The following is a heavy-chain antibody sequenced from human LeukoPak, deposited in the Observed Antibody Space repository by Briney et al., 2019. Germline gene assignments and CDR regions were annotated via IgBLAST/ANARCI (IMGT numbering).Heavy chain of an antibody. CDR2: ISYDGNDK. CDR3: AKGNNEAYSSCFDY. CDR1: GFTFSTYA. J-gene: IGHJ4*02. D-gene: IGHD1/OR15-1a*01. V-gene: IGHV3-30*18. Sequence: PGGSLRLSCAGSGFTFSTYAMHWVRQAPGKGLEWVAVISYDGNDKSYEDSVKGRFTISRDNSKSTVSLQMNSLRAEDTAVYYCAKGNNEAYSSCFDYWGQGTLVTVSS.